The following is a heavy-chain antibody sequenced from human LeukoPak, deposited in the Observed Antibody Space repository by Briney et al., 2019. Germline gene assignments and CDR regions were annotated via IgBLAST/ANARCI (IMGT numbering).Heavy chain of an antibody. CDR3: ARGADYYYMDV. CDR1: GGSIKSGDSY. CDR2: IYYSGST. V-gene: IGHV4-30-4*08. J-gene: IGHJ6*03. Sequence: SETLSLTCSVSGGSIKSGDSYWSWIRQPPGKGLEWIGYIYYSGSTYYNPSLKSRVTISVDTSKNQFSLKLSSVTAADTAVYYCARGADYYYMDVWGKGTTVTVSS.